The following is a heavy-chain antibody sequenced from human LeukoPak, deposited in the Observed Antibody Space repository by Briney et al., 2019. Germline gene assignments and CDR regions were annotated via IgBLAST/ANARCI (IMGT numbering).Heavy chain of an antibody. CDR1: GFTFSGYA. CDR3: ARAPTFYYYYMDV. Sequence: PGGSLRLSCAASGFTFSGYAMTWVRQAPGKGLEWVSILSATSGSTYYADSVKGRFTISRDNSKNTLYLRMNSLRAEDTAVYYCARAPTFYYYYMDVWGKGTTVTVSS. D-gene: IGHD4-11*01. V-gene: IGHV3-23*01. J-gene: IGHJ6*03. CDR2: LSATSGST.